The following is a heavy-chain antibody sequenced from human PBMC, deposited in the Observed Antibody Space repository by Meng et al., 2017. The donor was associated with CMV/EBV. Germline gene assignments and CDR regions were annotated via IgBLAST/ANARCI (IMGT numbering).Heavy chain of an antibody. J-gene: IGHJ4*02. CDR2: INPSGGST. CDR3: TTVGYCSGGSCRPWY. D-gene: IGHD2-15*01. CDR1: GYTFTSYY. Sequence: QGQLVQSGAEGKKPGASVKVSCKASGYTFTSYYMHWVRQAPGQGLEWMGIINPSGGSTSYAQKFQGRVTMTRDTSTSTVYMELSSLRSEDTAVYYCTTVGYCSGGSCRPWYWGQGTLVTVSS. V-gene: IGHV1-46*01.